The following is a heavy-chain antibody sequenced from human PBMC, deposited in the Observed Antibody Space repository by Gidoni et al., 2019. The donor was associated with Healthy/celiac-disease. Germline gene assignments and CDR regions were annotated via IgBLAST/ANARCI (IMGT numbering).Heavy chain of an antibody. CDR2: LYYSGST. V-gene: IGHV4-30-4*01. Sequence: QVQLQESGPGLVKPSQTLSLTCTVSGGSISSGDYYWSWIRQPPGKGLEWIGYLYYSGSTYDNPSLKSRVTISVDTSKNQFSLKLSSVTAADTAVYDCARYGGQNKNDWFDPWGQGTLVTVSS. CDR3: ARYGGQNKNDWFDP. D-gene: IGHD4-17*01. J-gene: IGHJ5*02. CDR1: GGSISSGDYY.